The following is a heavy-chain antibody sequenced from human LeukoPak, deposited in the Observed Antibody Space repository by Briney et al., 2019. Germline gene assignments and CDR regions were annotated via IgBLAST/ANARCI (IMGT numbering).Heavy chain of an antibody. CDR3: ARFARVKSCF. CDR2: IKQDGTEK. Sequence: SGGSLRLSCAASGFTLSDYWMNWVRQAPRRGLEWVANIKQDGTEKKYLDSIKGGFTISRDNAKNTLYLQMDSLRVENTAIYYWARFARVKSCFWGQGTLVTVSS. V-gene: IGHV3-7*01. J-gene: IGHJ4*02. CDR1: GFTLSDYW. D-gene: IGHD2-21*01.